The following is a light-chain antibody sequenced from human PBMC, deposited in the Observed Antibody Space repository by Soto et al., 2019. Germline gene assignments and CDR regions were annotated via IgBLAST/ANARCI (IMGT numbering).Light chain of an antibody. CDR2: DAS. V-gene: IGKV1-5*01. Sequence: DIQMTQSPSTLSASVGDRVTITCRASQSISRWLAWYQQKPGKAPKVLIYDASSLESGVPLRFGGSGSGTDFTLIISSLQPDDFATYYCQQCNTPFTFGGGTKVDIK. CDR3: QQCNTPFT. J-gene: IGKJ4*01. CDR1: QSISRW.